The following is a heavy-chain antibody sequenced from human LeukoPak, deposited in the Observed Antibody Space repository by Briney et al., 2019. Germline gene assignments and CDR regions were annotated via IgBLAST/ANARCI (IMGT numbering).Heavy chain of an antibody. CDR2: ISSSGSTI. V-gene: IGHV3-48*03. CDR1: GFTFSSYE. CDR3: ARRARYSSGWAVPYYMDV. D-gene: IGHD6-19*01. J-gene: IGHJ6*03. Sequence: GGSLRLSCAASGFTFSSYEMNWVRQAPGKGLEWVSYISSSGSTIYYADSVKGRFTISRDNAKNSLYLQMNSLRAEDTAVYYCARRARYSSGWAVPYYMDVWGKGTRSPSP.